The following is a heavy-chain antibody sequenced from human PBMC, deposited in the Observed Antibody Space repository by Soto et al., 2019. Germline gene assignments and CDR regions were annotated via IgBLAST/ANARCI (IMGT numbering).Heavy chain of an antibody. CDR1: GGSLSGYY. V-gene: IGHV4-34*01. CDR2: INHRGST. Sequence: PSETLSLTCAVYGGSLSGYYWSWIRQPPGEGLEWIGGINHRGSTNYNPSLKSRVTISVDTSTNQFSLKLSSVTAADTAVYYCARGGAGSHSGFDYWGQGTLVTVSS. D-gene: IGHD1-26*01. J-gene: IGHJ4*02. CDR3: ARGGAGSHSGFDY.